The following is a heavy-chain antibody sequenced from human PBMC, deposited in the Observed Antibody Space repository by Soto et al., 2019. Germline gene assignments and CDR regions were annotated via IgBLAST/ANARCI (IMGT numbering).Heavy chain of an antibody. Sequence: GGSLRLSCAASGFTFSSYAMHWVRQAPGKGLEWVAVISYDGSNKYYADSVKGRFTISRDNSKNTLYLQMNSLRAEDTAVYYCARSGEMVYAIQSIAVAGPDFDYWGQGTLVTVSS. CDR1: GFTFSSYA. CDR3: ARSGEMVYAIQSIAVAGPDFDY. J-gene: IGHJ4*02. V-gene: IGHV3-30-3*01. CDR2: ISYDGSNK. D-gene: IGHD2-8*01.